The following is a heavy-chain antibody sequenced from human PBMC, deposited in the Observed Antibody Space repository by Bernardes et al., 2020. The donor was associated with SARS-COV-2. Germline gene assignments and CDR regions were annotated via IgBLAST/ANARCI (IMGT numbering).Heavy chain of an antibody. V-gene: IGHV4-39*07. CDR1: GGSISSSSYY. CDR2: IYYSGST. CDR3: ARDNGSGSPPFDY. D-gene: IGHD3-10*01. J-gene: IGHJ4*02. Sequence: SETLSLTCTVSGGSISSSSYYWGWIRQPPGKGLEWIGSIYYSGSTYYNPSLKSRVTISVDTSKNQFSLKLSSVTAADTAVYYCARDNGSGSPPFDYWGQGTLVTVSS.